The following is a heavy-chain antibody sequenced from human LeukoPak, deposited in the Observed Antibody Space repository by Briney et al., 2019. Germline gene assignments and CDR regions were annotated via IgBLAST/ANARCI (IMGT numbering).Heavy chain of an antibody. V-gene: IGHV3-21*01. J-gene: IGHJ5*02. CDR2: ISSSSSYI. CDR1: GFTFSSYS. D-gene: IGHD3-22*01. Sequence: GGSLRLSCAASGFTFSSYSMNWVRQAPGKGLEWVSSISSSSSYIYYADSVKGRFTISRDNAKNSLYLQMNSLGAEDTAVYYCARGTYYYDSSGRFDPWGQGTLATVSS. CDR3: ARGTYYYDSSGRFDP.